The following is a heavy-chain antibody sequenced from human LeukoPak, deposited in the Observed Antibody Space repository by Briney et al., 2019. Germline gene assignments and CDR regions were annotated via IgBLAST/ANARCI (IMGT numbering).Heavy chain of an antibody. CDR3: ARAYYGDLNNWFDP. V-gene: IGHV4-34*01. Sequence: PSETLSLTCAVYGGSFSGYYWSWIRQPPGKGLEWIGEISHSGSTNYNPSLKSRVTISVDTSKNQFSLKLNSVTAADTAVYYCARAYYGDLNNWFDPWGQGTLVTVSS. J-gene: IGHJ5*02. D-gene: IGHD4-17*01. CDR1: GGSFSGYY. CDR2: ISHSGST.